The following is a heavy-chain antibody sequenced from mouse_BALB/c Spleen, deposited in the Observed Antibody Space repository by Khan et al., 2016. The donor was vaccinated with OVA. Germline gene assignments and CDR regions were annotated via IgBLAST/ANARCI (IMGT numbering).Heavy chain of an antibody. CDR3: ARVGYAGTIDY. J-gene: IGHJ4*01. V-gene: IGHV9-3-1*01. CDR2: INTYTGEP. CDR1: GYTFTKNG. D-gene: IGHD4-1*01. Sequence: QIQLVQSGPELKKPGETVKISCKASGYTFTKNGLNWAKQAPGKGLKWMGWINTYTGEPTYAVDFRGRFTISLETSASTAYLKINSLKNDDTTTSFCARVGYAGTIDYWGQGTSVTVSS.